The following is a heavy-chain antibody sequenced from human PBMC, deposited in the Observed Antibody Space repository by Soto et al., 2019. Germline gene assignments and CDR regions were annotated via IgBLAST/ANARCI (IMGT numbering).Heavy chain of an antibody. CDR3: AREKSTRTDYYYGMDV. CDR2: IWYDGSNK. CDR1: GFTFSSYG. D-gene: IGHD1-1*01. J-gene: IGHJ6*02. Sequence: GGSLRLSCSASGFTFSSYGMHWFRQAPGKGLEWVAVIWYDGSNKYYADSVKGRFTISRDNSKNTLYLQMNSLRAEDTAVYYCAREKSTRTDYYYGMDVWGQGTTVTVSS. V-gene: IGHV3-33*01.